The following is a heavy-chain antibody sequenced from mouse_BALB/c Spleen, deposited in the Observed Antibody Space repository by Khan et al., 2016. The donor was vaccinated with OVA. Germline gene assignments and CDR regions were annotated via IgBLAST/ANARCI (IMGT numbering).Heavy chain of an antibody. V-gene: IGHV5-9-1*01. Sequence: EVELVESGGGLVEPGGSLKLSCAASGFTFSSFVMSWVRQTPEKRLEWVATISSAATYTYYPDIVKGRFTISRDSAKNTLYLQMNSLRSDDTAIYYCTNGNYGWFAYWGQGTLVTVST. CDR3: TNGNYGWFAY. J-gene: IGHJ3*01. CDR2: ISSAATYT. D-gene: IGHD2-1*01. CDR1: GFTFSSFV.